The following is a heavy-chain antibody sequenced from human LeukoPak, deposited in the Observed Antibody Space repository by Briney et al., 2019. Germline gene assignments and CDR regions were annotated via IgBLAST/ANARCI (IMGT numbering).Heavy chain of an antibody. Sequence: SGTLSLTCAVSGGSISSSNWWSWVRQPPGKGLEWIGEINHSGSTNYNPSLKSRVTISVDTSKNQFSLKLSSVTAADTAVYYCARRRAFGGVIALGYWGQGTLVTVSS. D-gene: IGHD3-16*02. CDR2: INHSGST. J-gene: IGHJ4*02. CDR3: ARRRAFGGVIALGY. V-gene: IGHV4-4*02. CDR1: GGSISSSNW.